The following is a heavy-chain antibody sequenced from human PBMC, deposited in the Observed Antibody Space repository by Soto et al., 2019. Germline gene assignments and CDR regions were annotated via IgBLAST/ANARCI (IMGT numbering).Heavy chain of an antibody. CDR2: IYNSGNT. Sequence: SETLSLTCTVSGASISDGDYYWSWIRQTPGKGLEWIGHIYNSGNTYNNPSLKSRLTISVDTSKNQFSLNLNSVTAADTAVYYCASGLSGDKVRQWGQGTLVTVSS. CDR3: ASGLSGDKVRQ. D-gene: IGHD2-21*01. J-gene: IGHJ4*02. CDR1: GASISDGDYY. V-gene: IGHV4-30-4*01.